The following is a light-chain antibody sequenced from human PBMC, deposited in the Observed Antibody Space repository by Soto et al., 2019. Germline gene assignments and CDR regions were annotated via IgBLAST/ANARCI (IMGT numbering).Light chain of an antibody. CDR2: DVS. CDR1: SSDVGGYNY. J-gene: IGLJ3*02. V-gene: IGLV2-11*01. Sequence: QSVLTQPRSVSGSPGQSLTISCTGTSSDVGGYNYVSWYQQHPGKAPKLMIYDVSKRPSGVPDRFSGSKSGNTASLTISGLQAEDEADYYCCSYAGSYTVFGGGTKLTVL. CDR3: CSYAGSYTV.